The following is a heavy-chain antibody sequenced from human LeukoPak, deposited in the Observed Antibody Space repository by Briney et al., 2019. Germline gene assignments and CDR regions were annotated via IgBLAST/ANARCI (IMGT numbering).Heavy chain of an antibody. D-gene: IGHD3-16*01. J-gene: IGHJ4*02. CDR3: ATGGHYGGS. CDR2: IRSKGEGGTT. CDR1: GFSFSRYW. Sequence: PGGSLRLSCAASGFSFSRYWMSWVRQAPRKGLEWVGRIRSKGEGGTTDYSEPVNGRFTISRDESRSMLYLQMNSLKTEDTAIYYCATGGHYGGSWGQGTQVIVSS. V-gene: IGHV3-15*01.